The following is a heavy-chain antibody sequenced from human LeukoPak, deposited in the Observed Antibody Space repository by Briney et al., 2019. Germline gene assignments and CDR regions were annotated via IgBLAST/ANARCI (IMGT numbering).Heavy chain of an antibody. D-gene: IGHD6-19*01. CDR2: INAGNGNT. Sequence: RASVKVSCKASGYTFTRYAMHWVRQAPGQRLEWMGWINAGNGNTKYSQKFQGRVTITRDTSASTAYMELSSLRSEDTAVYYCARGRYSSGWYCIDYWGQGTLVTVSS. CDR3: ARGRYSSGWYCIDY. J-gene: IGHJ4*02. CDR1: GYTFTRYA. V-gene: IGHV1-3*01.